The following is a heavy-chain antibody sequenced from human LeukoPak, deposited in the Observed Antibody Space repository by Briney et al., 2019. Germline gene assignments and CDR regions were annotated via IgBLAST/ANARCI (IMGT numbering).Heavy chain of an antibody. J-gene: IGHJ4*02. V-gene: IGHV1-18*01. D-gene: IGHD5/OR15-5a*01. CDR3: ARHSVYDFLLPLDY. CDR2: ISAYNGNT. Sequence: ASVKVSCKASGYTFTSYGFSWVRQAPGQGLEWMGWISAYNGNTNYAQKLQGRVTMTTDTSTSTAYMELRSLRSDDTAVYYCARHSVYDFLLPLDYWGQGTLVTVSS. CDR1: GYTFTSYG.